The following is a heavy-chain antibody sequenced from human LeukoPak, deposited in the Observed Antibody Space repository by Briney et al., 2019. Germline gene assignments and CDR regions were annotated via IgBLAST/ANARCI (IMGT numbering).Heavy chain of an antibody. CDR3: ARMGSGTTGGFDY. J-gene: IGHJ4*02. CDR2: ISYDGSNK. D-gene: IGHD3-10*01. CDR1: GFTFSSYA. Sequence: GGSLRLSCAASGFTFSSYAMHWVRQAPGKGLEWVAVISYDGSNKYYADSVKGRFTISRDNSKNTLYLQMNSLRAEDTAVYCCARMGSGTTGGFDYWGQGTLVTVSS. V-gene: IGHV3-30-3*01.